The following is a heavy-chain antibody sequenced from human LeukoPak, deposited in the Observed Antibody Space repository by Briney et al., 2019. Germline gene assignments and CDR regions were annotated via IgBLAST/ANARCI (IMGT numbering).Heavy chain of an antibody. J-gene: IGHJ3*02. Sequence: ASVGVSCKAFGYTFTSYGITWVRQAPGQGLEWMGWISVYNGDTNYPQKLQGRVTMTTDTSTWTAYMELRSLRSDDTAVYYCARVKALYDSSGYVCSAFDIWGQGTMVTASS. V-gene: IGHV1-18*01. D-gene: IGHD3-22*01. CDR2: ISVYNGDT. CDR1: GYTFTSYG. CDR3: ARVKALYDSSGYVCSAFDI.